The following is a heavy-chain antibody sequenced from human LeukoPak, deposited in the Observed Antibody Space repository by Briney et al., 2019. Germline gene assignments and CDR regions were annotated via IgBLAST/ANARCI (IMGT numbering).Heavy chain of an antibody. J-gene: IGHJ5*02. CDR3: TTDFPTIFGVIIRGP. D-gene: IGHD3-3*01. Sequence: GGSLRLSCAASGFTFSKAWMSWVRQAPGKGLEWVGRIKSKTDGGTTDYAAPVKGRFTISRDDSKNTLYLQMNSLKTEDTAVYYCTTDFPTIFGVIIRGPWGQGTLVTVSS. CDR2: IKSKTDGGTT. V-gene: IGHV3-15*01. CDR1: GFTFSKAW.